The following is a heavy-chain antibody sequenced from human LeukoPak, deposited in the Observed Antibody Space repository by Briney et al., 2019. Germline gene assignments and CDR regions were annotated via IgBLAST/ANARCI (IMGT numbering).Heavy chain of an antibody. J-gene: IGHJ4*02. V-gene: IGHV1-2*02. CDR1: GYTFSAFY. D-gene: IGHD5-12*01. CDR3: ARVDTVGTVNPFY. Sequence: ASVKVSCKTSGYTFSAFYIHWVRQVPGQGLEWMGWLRPDTGATNFAQNFLGRVTMTGDTSISTAYMELSRLRPDDTAVYYCARVDTVGTVNPFYWGQGTLVTVSS. CDR2: LRPDTGAT.